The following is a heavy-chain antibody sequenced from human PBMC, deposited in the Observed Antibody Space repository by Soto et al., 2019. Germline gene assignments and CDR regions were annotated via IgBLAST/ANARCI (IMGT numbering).Heavy chain of an antibody. J-gene: IGHJ3*02. Sequence: PGGSLRLSCAASGFTFSSYAMSWVRRAPGKGLEWVSAISGSGGSTYYADSVKGRFTISRDNSKNTLYLQMNSLRAEDTALYYCAKLDGQLVLVYAFDIWGQGTMVTVSS. CDR1: GFTFSSYA. CDR2: ISGSGGST. V-gene: IGHV3-23*01. D-gene: IGHD6-6*01. CDR3: AKLDGQLVLVYAFDI.